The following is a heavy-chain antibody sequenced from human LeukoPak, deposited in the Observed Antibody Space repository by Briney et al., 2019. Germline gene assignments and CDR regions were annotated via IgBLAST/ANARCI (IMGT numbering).Heavy chain of an antibody. D-gene: IGHD2-2*01. CDR3: AKDIVVVTAARGSLGPIDN. V-gene: IGHV3-23*01. CDR2: ISGSGGST. CDR1: GFTFSSYA. J-gene: IGHJ4*02. Sequence: HPGGSLRLSCAASGFTFSSYAMNWVRQAPGKGLEWVSTISGSGGSTYYADSVKGRFTISRDNSKTTLYLQMNSLRAEDTAVYYCAKDIVVVTAARGSLGPIDNWGQGTLVTVSS.